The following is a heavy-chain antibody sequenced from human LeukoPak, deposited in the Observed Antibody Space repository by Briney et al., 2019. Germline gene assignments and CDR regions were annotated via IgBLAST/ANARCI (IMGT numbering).Heavy chain of an antibody. J-gene: IGHJ4*02. D-gene: IGHD3-22*01. CDR1: GGSFSGYY. V-gene: IGHV4-34*01. Sequence: PSETLSLTCAVYGGSFSGYYWSWIRQPPGKGLEWIGEINHSGSTNYNPSLKSRVTISVDTSKNQFSLKLSSVTAADTAVYYCAREGADSYYDSWGQGTLVTVSS. CDR3: AREGADSYYDS. CDR2: INHSGST.